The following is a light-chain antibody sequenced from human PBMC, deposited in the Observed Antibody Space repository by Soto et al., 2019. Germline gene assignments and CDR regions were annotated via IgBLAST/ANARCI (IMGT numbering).Light chain of an antibody. CDR2: YDS. CDR1: TIGSTS. Sequence: YELTQPPSVSVAPGKTARITCGGNTIGSTSVHWYQQKPGQAPVLVIYYDSNRTSGIPERFSGSNSGNTATLTISRVAAGDEADYYCQGWDSSSDHVVFGGGTKLTVL. V-gene: IGLV3-21*04. CDR3: QGWDSSSDHVV. J-gene: IGLJ2*01.